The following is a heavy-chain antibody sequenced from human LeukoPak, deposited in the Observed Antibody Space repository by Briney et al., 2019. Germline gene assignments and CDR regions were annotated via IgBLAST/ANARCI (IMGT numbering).Heavy chain of an antibody. Sequence: SGGSLRRSCAASGFTFSSYSMNWVRQTPGKGLEWVGRIKNESGGRTTDYGAPVKGRFTISRDDSKNTLYLQMNSLKTEDTAVYYCTTDWGCGRYYVRAFDLWGQGTMVIVSS. CDR3: TTDWGCGRYYVRAFDL. CDR2: IKNESGGRTT. J-gene: IGHJ3*01. D-gene: IGHD1-26*01. CDR1: GFTFSSYS. V-gene: IGHV3-15*01.